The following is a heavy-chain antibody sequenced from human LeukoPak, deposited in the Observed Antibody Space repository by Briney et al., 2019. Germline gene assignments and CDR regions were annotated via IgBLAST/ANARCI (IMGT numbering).Heavy chain of an antibody. CDR3: AKVQSPPRYYYDSSGSFDP. V-gene: IGHV3-23*01. Sequence: GGPLRPSFPASGFTFASNAMTWVARPPGKGLRWSPAFVGVVGSTYYADSVKGRFTISRDNSKNTLYLQMNSLRAEDTAVYYCAKVQSPPRYYYDSSGSFDPWGQGTLVTVSS. D-gene: IGHD3-22*01. CDR2: FVGVVGST. CDR1: GFTFASNA. J-gene: IGHJ5*02.